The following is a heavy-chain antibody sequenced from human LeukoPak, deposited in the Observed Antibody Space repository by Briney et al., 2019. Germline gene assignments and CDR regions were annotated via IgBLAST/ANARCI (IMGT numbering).Heavy chain of an antibody. CDR2: IQYDGSTT. CDR3: ARALVAGVTLNALDI. J-gene: IGHJ3*02. CDR1: AFSFSSYW. V-gene: IGHV3-74*01. Sequence: PGGSLRLSCAASAFSFSSYWMHWVRQAPGKGLVWVARIQYDGSTTNYADSVKGPFTISRDNAKKTLYVQMNSLRAEDTAVYYCARALVAGVTLNALDIWGQGTMVTVSS. D-gene: IGHD2-15*01.